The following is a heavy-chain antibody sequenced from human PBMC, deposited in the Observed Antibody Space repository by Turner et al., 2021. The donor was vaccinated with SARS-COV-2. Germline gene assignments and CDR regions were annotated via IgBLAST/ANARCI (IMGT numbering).Heavy chain of an antibody. CDR2: IIPIFGTA. J-gene: IGHJ5*02. Sequence: QVQLVQSGAELKQPGSSLKVSCKSSGGTFSSYAVTWVRQAPGQGLEWMGGIIPIFGTANYAQKCQGRVTITADESTSTAYMELSSLRSEDTAVYYCAREPFTYYYDSSGNGFDTWGQGTLVTVSS. CDR1: GGTFSSYA. V-gene: IGHV1-69*01. CDR3: AREPFTYYYDSSGNGFDT. D-gene: IGHD3-22*01.